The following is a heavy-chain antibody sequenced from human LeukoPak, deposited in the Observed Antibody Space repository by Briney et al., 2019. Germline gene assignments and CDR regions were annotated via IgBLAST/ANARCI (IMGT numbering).Heavy chain of an antibody. Sequence: GGSLRLSCAASGFTFSSYAMSWVRQAPGKGLEWVSAISGSGGSTYYADSVKGRFTISRDNSKNTLYLQMNSLRAEDTAVYYCANPSGYCSGGSCLPWGQGTLVTASS. V-gene: IGHV3-23*01. CDR2: ISGSGGST. J-gene: IGHJ5*02. CDR1: GFTFSSYA. CDR3: ANPSGYCSGGSCLP. D-gene: IGHD2-15*01.